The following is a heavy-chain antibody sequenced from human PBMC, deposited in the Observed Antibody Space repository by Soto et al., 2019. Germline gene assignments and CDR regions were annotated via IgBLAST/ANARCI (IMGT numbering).Heavy chain of an antibody. D-gene: IGHD5-18*01. J-gene: IGHJ5*02. CDR1: GFTFISYA. V-gene: IGHV3-30-3*01. Sequence: QVQLVESGGGVVQPGRSLRLSCAASGFTFISYAMHWVRQAPGNGREWVAVISYDENNRYYTDSVKGGFTLSRENYTNTPSLQVNSLRAEDTAVYYCARAMDTALASKDNWFDPWGQGTLVTVSS. CDR2: ISYDENNR. CDR3: ARAMDTALASKDNWFDP.